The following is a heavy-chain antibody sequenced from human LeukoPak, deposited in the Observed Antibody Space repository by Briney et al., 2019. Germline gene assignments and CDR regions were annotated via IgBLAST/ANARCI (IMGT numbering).Heavy chain of an antibody. CDR2: INPSGGST. Sequence: ASVRVSCKASEDTFTGYYIHWVRQAPGQGLEWMGIINPSGGSTTYAHNFQGRVTMTRDTSTSTVYMELSSLRSEDTAVYYCARREMATMGGFDYWGQGALVTVSS. CDR3: ARREMATMGGFDY. D-gene: IGHD5-24*01. CDR1: EDTFTGYY. V-gene: IGHV1-46*01. J-gene: IGHJ4*02.